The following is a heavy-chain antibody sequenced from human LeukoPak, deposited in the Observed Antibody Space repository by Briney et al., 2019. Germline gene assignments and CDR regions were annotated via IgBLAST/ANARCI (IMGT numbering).Heavy chain of an antibody. Sequence: SETLSLTCAVYGVSFSGYYWSWIRQPPGKGLEWIGYIYYSGSTNYNPSLKSRVTISVDTSKNQFSLKLSSVTAADTAVYYCARDLEGYCSSTSCYAGWFDPWGQGTLVTVSS. CDR1: GVSFSGYY. CDR2: IYYSGST. CDR3: ARDLEGYCSSTSCYAGWFDP. J-gene: IGHJ5*02. D-gene: IGHD2-2*01. V-gene: IGHV4-59*01.